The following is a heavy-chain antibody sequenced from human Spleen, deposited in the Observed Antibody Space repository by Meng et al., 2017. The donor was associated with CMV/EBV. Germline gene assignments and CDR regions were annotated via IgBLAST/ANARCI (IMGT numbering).Heavy chain of an antibody. D-gene: IGHD3-22*01. V-gene: IGHV1-2*02. CDR2: INPDSGGT. Sequence: ASVKVSCKASGYTFTGYYMNWVRQAPGQGLEWMGWINPDSGGTNYAQKFQGRVTMTGDTSISTAYMELSRLRPDDTAVFYCARSLAHYYDSAGYSILYYFDYWGQGTQVTVSS. CDR3: ARSLAHYYDSAGYSILYYFDY. J-gene: IGHJ4*02. CDR1: GYTFTGYY.